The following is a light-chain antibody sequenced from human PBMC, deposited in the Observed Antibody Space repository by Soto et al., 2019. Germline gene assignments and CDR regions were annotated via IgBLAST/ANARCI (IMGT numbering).Light chain of an antibody. CDR1: HNIERW. Sequence: IQMTQSPSTLSASVGDRVTITCRASHNIERWMAWYQQKRGRAPSLLIYDASSLESGVQSRFSGSGSGTEFTLTIRSLQPDDFATYYCKQYNSYPRTFGQGTKVDI. V-gene: IGKV1-5*01. J-gene: IGKJ1*01. CDR2: DAS. CDR3: KQYNSYPRT.